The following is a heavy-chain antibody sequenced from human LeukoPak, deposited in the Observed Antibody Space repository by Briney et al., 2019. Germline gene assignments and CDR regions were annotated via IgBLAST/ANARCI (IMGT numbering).Heavy chain of an antibody. D-gene: IGHD3-22*01. CDR2: IYYSGSN. J-gene: IGHJ4*02. V-gene: IGHV4-39*01. CDR1: GGSISSSSYY. CDR3: ARHGDYYDSSGPLDY. Sequence: KPSETLSLTCTVYGGSISSSSYYWGWIRQPPGKGLEWIGSIYYSGSNYYNPFLKSRVTISIDTSKNQFSLKLSSVTAADTAVYYCARHGDYYDSSGPLDYWGQGTLVTVSS.